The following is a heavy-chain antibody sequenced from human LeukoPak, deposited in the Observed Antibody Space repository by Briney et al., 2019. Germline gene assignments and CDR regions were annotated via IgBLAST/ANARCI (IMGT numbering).Heavy chain of an antibody. CDR1: GYSFTTYW. CDR3: ARGINSRGLFGY. CDR2: IYPDDSST. V-gene: IGHV5-51*04. J-gene: IGHJ4*02. Sequence: GESLKISCKGSGYSFTTYWIGWVRQMPGKGLEWMGIIYPDDSSTRYSPSFQGLVTISADKPISTAYLQWSLKASDTAMYYCARGINSRGLFGYWGQGTLVTVSS. D-gene: IGHD6-13*01.